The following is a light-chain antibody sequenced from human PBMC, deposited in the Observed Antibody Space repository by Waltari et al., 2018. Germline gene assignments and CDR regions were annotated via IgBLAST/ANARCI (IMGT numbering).Light chain of an antibody. CDR3: RQYNNWSPVT. V-gene: IGKV3-15*01. Sequence: SHRPAQSVRNNLLCYLQQRGRAPRLLIFGAASRGTGIPASISGSGSATEFSLPIISMLSEDFAVYYCRQYNNWSPVTFGGGTKVEIK. J-gene: IGKJ4*01. CDR1: QSVRNN. CDR2: GAA.